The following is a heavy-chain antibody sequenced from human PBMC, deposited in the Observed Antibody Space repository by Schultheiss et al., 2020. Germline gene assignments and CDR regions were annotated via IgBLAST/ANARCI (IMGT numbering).Heavy chain of an antibody. CDR3: TANVHTRMITYNYYMDL. CDR2: IKSETAGGTI. CDR1: GFTFKDAW. V-gene: IGHV3-15*01. J-gene: IGHJ6*03. D-gene: IGHD3-16*01. Sequence: GGSLRLSCAASGFTFKDAWMSWVRQAPGKGLEWVGRIKSETAGGTIDYAAPVKGRFTLSRDDSRNTLYLHINSLKIEDTAVYYCTANVHTRMITYNYYMDLWGNGTTVTVSS.